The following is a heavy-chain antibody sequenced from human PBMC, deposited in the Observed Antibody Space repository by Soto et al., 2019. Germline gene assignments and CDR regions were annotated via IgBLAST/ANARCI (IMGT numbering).Heavy chain of an antibody. D-gene: IGHD6-13*01. Sequence: PSETLSLACTVSGGSISSGGYYWSWIRQHPGKGLEWIGYIYYSGSTYYNPSLKSRVTISVDTSKNQFSLKLSSVTAADTAVYYCARSNRAAAGTPAFLAYWGQGTLATV. CDR1: GGSISSGGYY. CDR2: IYYSGST. V-gene: IGHV4-31*03. CDR3: ARSNRAAAGTPAFLAY. J-gene: IGHJ4*02.